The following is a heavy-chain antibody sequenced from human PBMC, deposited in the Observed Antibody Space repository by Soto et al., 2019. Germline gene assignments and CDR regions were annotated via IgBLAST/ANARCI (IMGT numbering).Heavy chain of an antibody. D-gene: IGHD3-9*01. CDR3: ARAGVLSGDAFDI. V-gene: IGHV4-30-4*01. CDR2: IYYSGST. J-gene: IGHJ3*02. Sequence: QVQLQESGPGLVKPSQTLSLTCTVSGGSISSGDYYWSWIRQPPGKGLEWIGYIYYSGSTYYNPSLKSRVTISVDTSKNQFSLKLSSVTAADTTVYYCARAGVLSGDAFDIWGQGTMVTVSS. CDR1: GGSISSGDYY.